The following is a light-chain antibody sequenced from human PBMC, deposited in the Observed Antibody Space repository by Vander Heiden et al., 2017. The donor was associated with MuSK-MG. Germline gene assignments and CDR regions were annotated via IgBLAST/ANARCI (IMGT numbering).Light chain of an antibody. CDR1: SRDVGAYDH. Sequence: QSALTQPRSVSGSPGQTVTITCTGGSRDVGAYDHVSWYQQQPGKAPKLIIYDVTERPSGVPHRFSGSKSGNTASLTISGLLAEDEAEYFCCSFAGSYTFILFGGGTKLTV. CDR2: DVT. V-gene: IGLV2-11*01. CDR3: CSFAGSYTFIL. J-gene: IGLJ2*01.